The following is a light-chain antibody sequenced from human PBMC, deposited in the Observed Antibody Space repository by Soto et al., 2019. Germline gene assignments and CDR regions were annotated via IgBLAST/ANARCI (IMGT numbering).Light chain of an antibody. V-gene: IGKV3D-15*01. J-gene: IGKJ1*01. CDR1: QSVNSN. CDR3: QQYNDWPPTA. Sequence: EIVMTQSPATLSVSPGERAALSCRASQSVNSNLAWYQQKPGQAPRLLIYGPSTRATAIPARFSGSGAGTEFTLTISSLQSEDVAVYYCQQYNDWPPTAFGQGTKVEIK. CDR2: GPS.